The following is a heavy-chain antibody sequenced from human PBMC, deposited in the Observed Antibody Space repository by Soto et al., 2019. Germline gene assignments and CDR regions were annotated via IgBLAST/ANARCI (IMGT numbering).Heavy chain of an antibody. D-gene: IGHD4-17*01. CDR2: ISGSGGST. CDR1: GFTFSSYA. CDR3: ANIRDYYYYYYGMDV. V-gene: IGHV3-23*01. Sequence: GGSLRLSCAASGFTFSSYAMSWVRQAPGKGLEWVSAISGSGGSTYYADSVKGRFTISRDNSKNTLYLQMNSLRAEDTAVYYCANIRDYYYYYYGMDVWGQGTTVTVSS. J-gene: IGHJ6*02.